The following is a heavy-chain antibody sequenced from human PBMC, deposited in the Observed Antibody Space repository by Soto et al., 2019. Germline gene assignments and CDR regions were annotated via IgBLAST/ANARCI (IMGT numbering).Heavy chain of an antibody. J-gene: IGHJ4*02. CDR3: AHKVTGTTEFNYFDY. Sequence: SGPTLVKPTQTLTLTCTFSGFSLSTSGVGVGWIRQPPGKALEWLALIYWDDDKRYSPSLKSRLTITKDTSKNQVVLTMTNMDPVDTATYYCAHKVTGTTEFNYFDYWGQGTLVTVSS. CDR1: GFSLSTSGVG. D-gene: IGHD1-7*01. CDR2: IYWDDDK. V-gene: IGHV2-5*02.